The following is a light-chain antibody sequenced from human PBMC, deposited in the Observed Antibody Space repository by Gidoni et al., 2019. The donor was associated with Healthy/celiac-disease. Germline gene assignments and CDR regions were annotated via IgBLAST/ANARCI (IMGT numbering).Light chain of an antibody. CDR3: QQSYSTPQS. J-gene: IGKJ4*01. CDR2: AAS. V-gene: IGKV1-39*01. CDR1: QSSSSY. Sequence: IQMTSSPSSRSAAVGVRVTITCRSSQSSSSYLNWHQQKPGKAPKLLIYAASSLQSVLPSRFSGSGSGTDFTLTISSLQPEDFATYYCQQSYSTPQSFXGXTKVXIK.